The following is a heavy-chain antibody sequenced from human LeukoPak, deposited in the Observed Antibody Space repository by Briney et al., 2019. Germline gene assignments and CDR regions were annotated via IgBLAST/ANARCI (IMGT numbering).Heavy chain of an antibody. J-gene: IGHJ4*02. V-gene: IGHV3-23*01. CDR2: ISATGGGT. D-gene: IGHD6-13*01. Sequence: AGGSLRLSCAASGFTFSSYAMSWVRQAPGKGLEWVSAISATGGGTYYADSVRGRFTISRDNSKNTLYVQMNSLRVEDTAACYCAKSPAYSSSWFDYWGQGTLVTVSS. CDR3: AKSPAYSSSWFDY. CDR1: GFTFSSYA.